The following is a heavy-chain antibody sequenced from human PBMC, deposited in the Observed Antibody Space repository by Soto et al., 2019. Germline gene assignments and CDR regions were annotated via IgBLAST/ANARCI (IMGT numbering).Heavy chain of an antibody. Sequence: QVQLVQSGAEVKKPGSSVKVSCKASGGTFSSYAISWVRQAPGQGLEWMGGIIPIFGTANYAQKFQGRVTITADESTSTAYMELSSLRSEDTAVYYCAIDLAYCGGHCYSDFDYWGQGTLVTVSS. V-gene: IGHV1-69*01. CDR3: AIDLAYCGGHCYSDFDY. D-gene: IGHD2-21*02. J-gene: IGHJ4*02. CDR2: IIPIFGTA. CDR1: GGTFSSYA.